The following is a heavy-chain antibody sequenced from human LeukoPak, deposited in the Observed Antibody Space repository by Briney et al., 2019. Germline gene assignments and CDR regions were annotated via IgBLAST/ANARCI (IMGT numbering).Heavy chain of an antibody. CDR2: IYPGDSDT. CDR3: ARQYSSSWYYFDY. Sequence: HGESLQISCKGSGYSFTSYWIGWVRQLPGKGLEWMGIIYPGDSDTRYSPSFQGQVTISADKSISTAYLQWSSLKASDTAMYYCARQYSSSWYYFDYWGQGTLVTVSS. CDR1: GYSFTSYW. V-gene: IGHV5-51*01. D-gene: IGHD6-13*01. J-gene: IGHJ4*02.